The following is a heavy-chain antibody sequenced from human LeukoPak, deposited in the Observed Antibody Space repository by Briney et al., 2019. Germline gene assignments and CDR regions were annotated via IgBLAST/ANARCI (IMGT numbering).Heavy chain of an antibody. J-gene: IGHJ3*01. Sequence: PGGSLRLSCAASGFTFSNVWMHWVRQAPGQGLVWVSRINTAGSTVYADPVKGRFTISRDNAKNMVYLQMNSLRAEDTAVYYCASFRDTDNWGRGTMVTVSS. CDR2: INTAGST. D-gene: IGHD2-21*01. CDR1: GFTFSNVW. V-gene: IGHV3-74*01. CDR3: ASFRDTDN.